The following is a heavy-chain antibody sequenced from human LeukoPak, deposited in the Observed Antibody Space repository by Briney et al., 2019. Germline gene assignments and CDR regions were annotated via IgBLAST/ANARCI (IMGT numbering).Heavy chain of an antibody. CDR1: GFIFSDYY. CDR2: ISSGGNTI. D-gene: IGHD6-13*01. Sequence: PGGSLRLSCAASGFIFSDYYISWTRQAPGKGLEWISYISSGGNTIYYTDSVKGRFTISRDNAKNSLYLQMNSLRVEDTAVYYCARGIPLRYAFDVWGQGTMVTVSS. CDR3: ARGIPLRYAFDV. J-gene: IGHJ3*01. V-gene: IGHV3-11*01.